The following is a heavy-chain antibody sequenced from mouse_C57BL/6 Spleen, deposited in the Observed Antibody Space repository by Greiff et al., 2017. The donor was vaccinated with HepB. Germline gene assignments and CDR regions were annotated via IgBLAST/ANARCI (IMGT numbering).Heavy chain of an antibody. CDR3: AARLLGDVYFWYFDV. CDR2: INPYNGDT. V-gene: IGHV1-20*01. Sequence: VQLQQSGPELVKPGDSVKISCKASGYSFTGYFMNWVMQSHGKSLEWIGRINPYNGDTFYNQKFKGKATLTVDKSSSTAHMELRSLTSEDSAVYYCAARLLGDVYFWYFDVWGTGTTVTVSS. J-gene: IGHJ1*03. CDR1: GYSFTGYF. D-gene: IGHD2-3*01.